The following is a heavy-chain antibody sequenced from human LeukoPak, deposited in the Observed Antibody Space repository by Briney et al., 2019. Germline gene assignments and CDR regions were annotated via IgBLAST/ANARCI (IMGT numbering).Heavy chain of an antibody. D-gene: IGHD6-19*01. Sequence: GGSLRLSCAASGFTFSDYYMSWIRQAPGKGLEWVSYISSSGSTIYYADSVKGRFTISRDNAKNSLYLQMNSLRAEDTAVYYCARDVSQWLVRSDAFDIWGQGTMVTVSS. CDR3: ARDVSQWLVRSDAFDI. CDR2: ISSSGSTI. V-gene: IGHV3-11*04. CDR1: GFTFSDYY. J-gene: IGHJ3*02.